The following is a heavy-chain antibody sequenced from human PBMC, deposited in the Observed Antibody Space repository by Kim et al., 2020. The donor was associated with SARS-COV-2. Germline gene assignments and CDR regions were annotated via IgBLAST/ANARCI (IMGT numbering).Heavy chain of an antibody. D-gene: IGHD3-22*01. CDR3: ARSYYDSSGYLV. V-gene: IGHV4-59*01. CDR1: GGSISSYY. Sequence: SETLSLTCTVSGGSISSYYWSWIRQPPGKGLEWIGYIYYSGTTNYNPSLKSRVTISVDTSKNQFSLKLTSVTAADTAVYYCARSYYDSSGYLVWGQGTLV. J-gene: IGHJ4*02. CDR2: IYYSGTT.